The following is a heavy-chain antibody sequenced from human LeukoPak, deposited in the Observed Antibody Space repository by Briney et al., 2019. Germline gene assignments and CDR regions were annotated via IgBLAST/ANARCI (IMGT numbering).Heavy chain of an antibody. CDR1: EYTFTDYY. D-gene: IGHD2-21*01. V-gene: IGHV1-2*02. Sequence: ASVKVSCKALEYTFTDYYIHWVRQAPGQGLEWMGWINPKSGGRDTNYAQKFRGRVTMTTDTSISTAYMELSRLRSDDTAVYFCAKGHYDGDHPHYEGGSVDSWGQGTHITVSS. CDR3: AKGHYDGDHPHYEGGSVDS. CDR2: INPKSGGRDT. J-gene: IGHJ4*02.